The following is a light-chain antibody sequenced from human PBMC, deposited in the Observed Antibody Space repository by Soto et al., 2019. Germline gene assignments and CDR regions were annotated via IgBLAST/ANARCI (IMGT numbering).Light chain of an antibody. Sequence: DIRMTQSPSSLSASVGDRVTIACRASQSIDTHLNWYQQHPGKAPNALIYEASNLQSGVPSRFSGSGSGTDFTLTISGLQPDDYATYYCQQTYRPPATFGQGTKVEIK. V-gene: IGKV1-39*01. CDR3: QQTYRPPAT. CDR2: EAS. J-gene: IGKJ1*01. CDR1: QSIDTH.